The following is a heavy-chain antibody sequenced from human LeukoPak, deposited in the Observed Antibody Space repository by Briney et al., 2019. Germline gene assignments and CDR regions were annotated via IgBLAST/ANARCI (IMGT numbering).Heavy chain of an antibody. J-gene: IGHJ6*03. CDR1: GFTFSRYG. V-gene: IGHV3-21*01. D-gene: IGHD3-22*01. Sequence: GGSLRLSCAASGFTFSRYGMNWVRQAPGKGLEWVASIRCTGTFIYSADSVKGRFTISRDTAKNSLFLQMNGLRAEDTAIYYCARDYFDSSDYPQTYYYYYMDVWGKGTTVTVSS. CDR2: IRCTGTFI. CDR3: ARDYFDSSDYPQTYYYYYMDV.